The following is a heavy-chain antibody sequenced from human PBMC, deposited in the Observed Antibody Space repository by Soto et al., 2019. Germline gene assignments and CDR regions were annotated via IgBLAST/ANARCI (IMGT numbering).Heavy chain of an antibody. Sequence: QVQLVESGGGLVKPGGSLRLSCAASGFTFSDYYMSWIRQAPGKGLEWVSYISSSGSTIYYADSVKGRFTISRDNAKNSLYLQMNSLRAEDTAVYYCARERSEDSSSWYGGGPSYFDSWGQGTLVTVSS. V-gene: IGHV3-11*01. D-gene: IGHD6-13*01. CDR1: GFTFSDYY. J-gene: IGHJ4*02. CDR3: ARERSEDSSSWYGGGPSYFDS. CDR2: ISSSGSTI.